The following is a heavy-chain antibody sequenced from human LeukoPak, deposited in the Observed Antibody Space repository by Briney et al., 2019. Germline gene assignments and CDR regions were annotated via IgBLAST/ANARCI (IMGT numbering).Heavy chain of an antibody. CDR1: GFTFSSYW. J-gene: IGHJ4*02. CDR2: TNTDGSST. V-gene: IGHV3-74*03. D-gene: IGHD5-12*01. Sequence: PGGSLRLSCAASGFTFSSYWMHWVRQAPGKGLVWVSGTNTDGSSTMYADSVKGRFTIARDNAKNSLYLQMNSLRAEDTAVYYCAREGLVATIDYWAQGTLVTVSS. CDR3: AREGLVATIDY.